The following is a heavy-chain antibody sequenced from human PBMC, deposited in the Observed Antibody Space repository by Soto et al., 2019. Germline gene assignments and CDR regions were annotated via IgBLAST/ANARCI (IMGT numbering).Heavy chain of an antibody. J-gene: IGHJ4*02. CDR2: IWYDGSNK. V-gene: IGHV3-33*01. Sequence: QVQLVESGGGVVQPGRSLRLSCAASGFTFSSYGMHWVRQAPGKGLEWVAVIWYDGSNKYYTDSVKGRFTISRDNSKNRLYVQMNSLRAEDTAVYYCARGSYYDSSGSYWAFDYWGQGTLVTVSS. CDR3: ARGSYYDSSGSYWAFDY. CDR1: GFTFSSYG. D-gene: IGHD3-22*01.